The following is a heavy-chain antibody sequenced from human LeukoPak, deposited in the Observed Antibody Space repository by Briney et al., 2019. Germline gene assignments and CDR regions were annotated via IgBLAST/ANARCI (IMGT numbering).Heavy chain of an antibody. CDR1: GDSISSAC. D-gene: IGHD1-26*01. V-gene: IGHV4-59*04. CDR3: AREVGPVTSHRIDS. J-gene: IGHJ4*02. CDR2: ICHSGISGNT. Sequence: PSETLSLTCTVSGDSISSACWSWSRQPPGQGLEWIGSICHSGISGNTYYNPCLKSRVTISLDTHKNQFFLKLSSVTAADTAVYSCAREVGPVTSHRIDSWGQGSLVTVSS.